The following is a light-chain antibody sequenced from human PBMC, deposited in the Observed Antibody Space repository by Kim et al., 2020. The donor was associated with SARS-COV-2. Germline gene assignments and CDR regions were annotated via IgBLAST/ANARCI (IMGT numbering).Light chain of an antibody. CDR3: NSRDSNNNVL. CDR1: SLRSYY. J-gene: IGLJ2*01. V-gene: IGLV3-19*01. Sequence: SSKLTQDPAVSVALGQTVRITCQGDSLRSYYATWYQQKPGQAPILVIYGKNNRPSGIPDRFSGSSSGNTASLTITGTQAGDEADYYCNSRDSNNNVLFGGGTRLTVL. CDR2: GKN.